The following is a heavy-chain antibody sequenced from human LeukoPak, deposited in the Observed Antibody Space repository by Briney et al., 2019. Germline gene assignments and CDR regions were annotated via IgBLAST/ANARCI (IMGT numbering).Heavy chain of an antibody. Sequence: PGGSLSLSCSASGFTFSSYAMHWGRQAPGKGLEYVSAISSNGGSTYYADSVKGRFTISRDNSKNTLYLQMSSLRAEDTAVYYCVKDKTMVRGVINDYWGQGTLVTVSS. CDR1: GFTFSSYA. CDR3: VKDKTMVRGVINDY. D-gene: IGHD3-10*01. V-gene: IGHV3-64D*09. J-gene: IGHJ4*02. CDR2: ISSNGGST.